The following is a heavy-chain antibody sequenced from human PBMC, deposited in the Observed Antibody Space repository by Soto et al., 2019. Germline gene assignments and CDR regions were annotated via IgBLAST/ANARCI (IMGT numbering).Heavy chain of an antibody. CDR3: ASRTYGDYVSFDY. CDR1: GGTFSSYA. Sequence: GASVKVSGKASGGTFSSYAISWVRQAPGQGLEWMGGIIPIFGTANYAQKFQGRVTTTADESTSTAYMELSSLRSEDTAVYYCASRTYGDYVSFDYWGQGTLVTVSS. CDR2: IIPIFGTA. J-gene: IGHJ4*02. V-gene: IGHV1-69*13. D-gene: IGHD4-17*01.